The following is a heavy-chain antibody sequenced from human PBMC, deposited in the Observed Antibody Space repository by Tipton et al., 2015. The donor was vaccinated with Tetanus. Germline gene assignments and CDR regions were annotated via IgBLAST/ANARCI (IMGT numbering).Heavy chain of an antibody. Sequence: TLSLTCTVSGGSISSGDYYWSWIRQPPGKGLEWIGYIYYSGSTYYNPSLKSRVTISVDTSKNQFSLKLSSVTAADTAVYYCARSGYYDSSGVLPSRWGQGSLVTVSS. D-gene: IGHD3-22*01. V-gene: IGHV4-30-4*01. CDR2: IYYSGST. J-gene: IGHJ4*02. CDR3: ARSGYYDSSGVLPSR. CDR1: GGSISSGDYY.